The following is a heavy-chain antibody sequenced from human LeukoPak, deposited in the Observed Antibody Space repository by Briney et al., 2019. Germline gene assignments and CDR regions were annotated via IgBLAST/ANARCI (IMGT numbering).Heavy chain of an antibody. D-gene: IGHD2-21*01. CDR1: GYTFTGYY. CDR2: INPNSGGT. J-gene: IGHJ4*02. Sequence: ASVKVSCKASGYTFTGYYMHWVRQAPGQGLEWMGWINPNSGGTNYAQKFQGRVTMTRDTSISTAYMELSRLRSDDTAVYYCARDAVVGIAYFDYWGQGTLVTVSS. CDR3: ARDAVVGIAYFDY. V-gene: IGHV1-2*02.